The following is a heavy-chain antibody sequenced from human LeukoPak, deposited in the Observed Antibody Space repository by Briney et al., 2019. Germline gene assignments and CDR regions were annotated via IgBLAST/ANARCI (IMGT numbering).Heavy chain of an antibody. CDR2: ISSSGSNI. V-gene: IGHV3-48*03. CDR3: ARDLFRYCSSTSCEDLDY. CDR1: GFSFSSYE. D-gene: IGHD2-2*01. Sequence: PGGSLTPSRALSGFSFSSYEMKCVRHAAGEWLEWVSYISSSGSNIYHADSVKRRFTISRDKAKNSLYVHMNSLRAEDTAVYYCARDLFRYCSSTSCEDLDYWGQGTLVTVSS. J-gene: IGHJ4*02.